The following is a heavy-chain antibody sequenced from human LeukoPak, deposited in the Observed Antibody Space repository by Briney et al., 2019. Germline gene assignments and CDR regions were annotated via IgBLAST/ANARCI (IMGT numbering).Heavy chain of an antibody. V-gene: IGHV4-59*01. CDR2: IYYSGST. D-gene: IGHD2-15*01. CDR3: AREEYCSGGSCYGAFDI. J-gene: IGHJ3*02. Sequence: SETLSLTCTVSGGSISSYYWSWIRQPPGKGLEWIGYIYYSGSTNYNPSLKSRVTISVDTSKNQFSLKLSSVTAADTAVYYCAREEYCSGGSCYGAFDIWGQGTMVTVSS. CDR1: GGSISSYY.